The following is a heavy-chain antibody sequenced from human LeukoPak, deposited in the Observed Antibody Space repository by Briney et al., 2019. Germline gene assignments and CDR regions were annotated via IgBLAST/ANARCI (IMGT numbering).Heavy chain of an antibody. D-gene: IGHD3-22*01. V-gene: IGHV4-59*12. CDR3: ARGRGDSSGYYYLDY. CDR2: MYHSNT. J-gene: IGHJ4*02. CDR1: GGSISSYY. Sequence: SETLSLTCSVSGGSISSYYWSWIRQPPGKGLEWIGYMYHSNTNYKPSLKSRVTISKDMSKNHFSLKLSSVTAADTAVYYCARGRGDSSGYYYLDYWGQGTLVTVSS.